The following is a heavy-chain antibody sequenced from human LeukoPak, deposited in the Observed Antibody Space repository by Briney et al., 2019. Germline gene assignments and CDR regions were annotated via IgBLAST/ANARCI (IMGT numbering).Heavy chain of an antibody. CDR1: GFTFSSYS. CDR3: AKGSRRTPPYYYDSSGSLFYVY. CDR2: ISSSSSYI. D-gene: IGHD3-22*01. Sequence: PGGSLRLSCAASGFTFSSYSMNWVRQAPGKGLEWVSSISSSSSYIYYADSVKGRFTISRDNSKNTLYLQMNSLRAEDTAVYYCAKGSRRTPPYYYDSSGSLFYVYWGQGTLVTVSS. J-gene: IGHJ4*02. V-gene: IGHV3-21*04.